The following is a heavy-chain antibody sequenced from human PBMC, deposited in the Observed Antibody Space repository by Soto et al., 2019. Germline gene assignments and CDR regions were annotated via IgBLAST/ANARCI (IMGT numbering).Heavy chain of an antibody. J-gene: IGHJ3*02. V-gene: IGHV1-8*01. CDR2: MNPNSGNT. CDR1: GYTFTSYD. Sequence: GASLKVSCKASGYTFTSYDINWVRQATGQGLEWMGWMNPNSGNTGYAQKFQGRVTMTRNTSISTAYMELSSLRSEDTAVYYCARLSIAVAGTEELDASDIWGQGTMVTVSS. D-gene: IGHD6-19*01. CDR3: ARLSIAVAGTEELDASDI.